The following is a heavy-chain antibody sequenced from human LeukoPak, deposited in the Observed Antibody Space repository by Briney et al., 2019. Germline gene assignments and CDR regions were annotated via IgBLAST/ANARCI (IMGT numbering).Heavy chain of an antibody. CDR3: ARGGHFEY. CDR1: GDSVSSDSSA. Sequence: SQTLPVTCAISGDSVSSDSSAWNWFRQSPSRGLEWLGRTYYRSRWYYDYAVSVKSRITISPDTSNNQFSLQLNSVTPEDTAVYYCARGGHFEYWGQGTLVTVYS. V-gene: IGHV6-1*01. J-gene: IGHJ4*02. D-gene: IGHD6-25*01. CDR2: TYYRSRWYY.